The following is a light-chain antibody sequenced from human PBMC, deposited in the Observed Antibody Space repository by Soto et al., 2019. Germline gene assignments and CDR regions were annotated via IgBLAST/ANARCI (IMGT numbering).Light chain of an antibody. CDR1: HSVSSQ. CDR2: DES. CDR3: QQRNKWPLT. Sequence: ERVLTQSPATLSLSPGQRAPLSCRASHSVSSQLACYQQKPGQAPRLLIYDESNRASGIPARFSGSGSGTDFTLTISSLAPEDFAVYYCQQRNKWPLTFGGGTKVEIK. J-gene: IGKJ4*01. V-gene: IGKV3-11*01.